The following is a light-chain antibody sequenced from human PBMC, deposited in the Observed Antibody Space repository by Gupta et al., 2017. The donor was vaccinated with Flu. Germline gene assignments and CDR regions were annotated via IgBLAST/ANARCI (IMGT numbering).Light chain of an antibody. CDR3: QQRSNWSPIT. Sequence: EIVLTQSPATLSFSPGERATLSCRASQSVSSYLAWYQQKPGQAPRLLIYDASNRATGIPARFSGSGSGTDFTLTISSLEPEDFAVYYCQQRSNWSPITFGQGTRLEIK. J-gene: IGKJ5*01. CDR2: DAS. V-gene: IGKV3-11*01. CDR1: QSVSSY.